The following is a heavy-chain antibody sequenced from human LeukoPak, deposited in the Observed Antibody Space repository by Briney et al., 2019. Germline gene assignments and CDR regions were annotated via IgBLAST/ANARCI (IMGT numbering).Heavy chain of an antibody. V-gene: IGHV4-34*01. CDR1: GGSFSGYY. CDR2: INHSGST. Sequence: SETLSLTCAVYGGSFSGYYWSWIRQPPGKGLEWIGEINHSGSTNYNPSLKSRVTISVDTSKNQFSLKLSSVTAADTAVYYCARGQMSNYCPHGGFDPWGQGTLVTVSS. J-gene: IGHJ5*02. CDR3: ARGQMSNYCPHGGFDP. D-gene: IGHD5-24*01.